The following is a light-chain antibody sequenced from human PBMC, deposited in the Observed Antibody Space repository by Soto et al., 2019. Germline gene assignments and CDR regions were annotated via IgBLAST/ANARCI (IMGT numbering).Light chain of an antibody. V-gene: IGLV2-14*01. Sequence: QSVLTQPASVSGSPGQSITISCTGTSSDVGGYNYVSWYQQHPGKAPKLMIYEVSNRPSGVSNRFSDSKSGNTASLTISGLQAEDEADYYCSSYTSSSTPVVFGGGTKLTVL. CDR3: SSYTSSSTPVV. CDR2: EVS. J-gene: IGLJ2*01. CDR1: SSDVGGYNY.